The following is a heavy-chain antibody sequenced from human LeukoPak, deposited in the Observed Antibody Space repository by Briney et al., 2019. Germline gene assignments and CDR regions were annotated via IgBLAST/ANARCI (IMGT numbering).Heavy chain of an antibody. D-gene: IGHD2-15*01. CDR2: ISSSGSTT. J-gene: IGHJ4*02. Sequence: PGGSLRLSCAASGFTFSTYEMNWVRQAPGKGLEWLSYISSSGSTTYYADSVKGRFTISRDNAKNSLYLQMNSLRAEDTAVYYCARDLCIGDRCSDYWGQGTLVTVSS. CDR3: ARDLCIGDRCSDY. V-gene: IGHV3-48*03. CDR1: GFTFSTYE.